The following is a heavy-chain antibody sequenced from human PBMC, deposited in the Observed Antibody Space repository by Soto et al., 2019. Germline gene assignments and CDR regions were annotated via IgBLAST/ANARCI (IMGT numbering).Heavy chain of an antibody. V-gene: IGHV3-30*03. D-gene: IGHD2-2*01. CDR3: ARDRALLHTTSRGNFDR. CDR1: GFTFSNYG. CDR2: ISYDGKIK. J-gene: IGHJ4*02. Sequence: PGGSLRLSCAASGFTFSNYGMHWVRQAPGKGLEWVASISYDGKIKYYTDSVTGRFTISRDNSQNTLYLQMNSLRAEDTAVFFCARDRALLHTTSRGNFDRWGQEILVTVSS.